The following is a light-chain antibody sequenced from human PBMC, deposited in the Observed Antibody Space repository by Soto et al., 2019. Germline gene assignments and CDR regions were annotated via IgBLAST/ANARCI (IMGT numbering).Light chain of an antibody. CDR1: SSNIGTNP. V-gene: IGLV1-44*01. J-gene: IGLJ2*01. CDR2: SNN. Sequence: QSVLTQPPSASGTPGQSVTISCSGSSSNIGTNPVSWYQQLPGTAPKLLIYSNNERPSGVTDRFSGSKSGTSASLAISGRQSEDDSVYYCAAWDDSLNGGVFGGGTKLTVL. CDR3: AAWDDSLNGGV.